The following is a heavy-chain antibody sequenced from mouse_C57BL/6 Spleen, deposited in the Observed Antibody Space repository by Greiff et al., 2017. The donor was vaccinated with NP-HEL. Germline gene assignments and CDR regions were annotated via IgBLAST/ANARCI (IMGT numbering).Heavy chain of an antibody. Sequence: LQESGAELVRPGASVKLSCKASGYTFTDYYINWVKQRPGQGLEWIARIYPGSGNTYYNEKFKGKATLTAEKSSSTAYMQLSSLTSEDSAVYFCARAYDGYPLDYWGQGTTLTVSS. J-gene: IGHJ2*01. CDR1: GYTFTDYY. CDR2: IYPGSGNT. V-gene: IGHV1-76*01. CDR3: ARAYDGYPLDY. D-gene: IGHD2-3*01.